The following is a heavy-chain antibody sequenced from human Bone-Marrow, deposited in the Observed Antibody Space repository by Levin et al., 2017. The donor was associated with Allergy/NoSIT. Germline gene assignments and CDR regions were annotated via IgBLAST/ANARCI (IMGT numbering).Heavy chain of an antibody. CDR2: IWYDGSNK. D-gene: IGHD3-3*01. Sequence: GGSLRLSCAASGFTFSSHGMHWVRQAPGKGLEWVAVIWYDGSNKYYANSVKGRFTISRDNSKNTLYLQMNSLRAEDTAVYYCARELRTYDFWSGYSDYYYGMDVWGQGTTVTVSS. V-gene: IGHV3-33*01. J-gene: IGHJ6*02. CDR1: GFTFSSHG. CDR3: ARELRTYDFWSGYSDYYYGMDV.